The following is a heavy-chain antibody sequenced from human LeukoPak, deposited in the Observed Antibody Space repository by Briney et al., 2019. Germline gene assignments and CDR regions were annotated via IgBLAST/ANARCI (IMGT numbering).Heavy chain of an antibody. CDR2: IRYDGSNK. V-gene: IGHV3-30*02. D-gene: IGHD2-8*02. J-gene: IGHJ6*03. CDR1: GFTFSSYG. Sequence: PGGSLRLSCAASGFTFSSYGMHWVRQAPGKGLEWVAFIRYDGSNKYYADSVKGRFTISRDNSKNTLYLQMNSLRAEDTAVYYCARVLFAVTGNYYYYYMDVWGKGTTVTVSS. CDR3: ARVLFAVTGNYYYYYMDV.